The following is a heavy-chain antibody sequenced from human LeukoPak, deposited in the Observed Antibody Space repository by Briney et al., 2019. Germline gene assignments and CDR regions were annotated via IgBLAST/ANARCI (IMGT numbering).Heavy chain of an antibody. Sequence: AGGSLRLSCAASGFTFSSYEMNWVRQAPGKGLEGVSYISSSGTTMFYADSLKGRFTISRDNAKNSLYLQMNSLRAEDTAVYYCARKGQWLVRGTFDIWGQGTVVTVSS. V-gene: IGHV3-48*03. CDR2: ISSSGTTM. J-gene: IGHJ3*02. CDR1: GFTFSSYE. D-gene: IGHD6-19*01. CDR3: ARKGQWLVRGTFDI.